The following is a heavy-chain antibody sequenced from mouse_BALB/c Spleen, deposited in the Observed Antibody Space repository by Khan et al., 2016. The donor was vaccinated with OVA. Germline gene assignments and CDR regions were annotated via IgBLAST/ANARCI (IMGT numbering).Heavy chain of an antibody. CDR3: ARGYDFFAD. J-gene: IGHJ3*01. Sequence: VQLQQSGPDLVKPGASVKMSCKASGYSFTGYYMNWVKQSHGKSLECIGRVNPNTGNTNYNQKFKGKAILIVDTSSSTAYMELRSLTSEDSAVYYCARGYDFFADWGQGTLVTVSA. CDR1: GYSFTGYY. CDR2: VNPNTGNT. V-gene: IGHV1-26*01. D-gene: IGHD2-14*01.